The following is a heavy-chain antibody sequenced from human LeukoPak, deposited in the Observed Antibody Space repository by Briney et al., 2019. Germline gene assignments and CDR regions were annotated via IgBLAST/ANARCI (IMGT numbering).Heavy chain of an antibody. J-gene: IGHJ3*01. Sequence: GASLKLSCKTSGYRFNVYDILWVRQAPGRGLDYVGGISTYTGPANYAEQFQGRVSIITDTTTSTAHLELTNLTSSDTGLYYCARADGTNSGTNGFDVWGLGTMVTVAS. D-gene: IGHD4-23*01. CDR2: ISTYTGPA. CDR3: ARADGTNSGTNGFDV. CDR1: GYRFNVYD. V-gene: IGHV1-18*01.